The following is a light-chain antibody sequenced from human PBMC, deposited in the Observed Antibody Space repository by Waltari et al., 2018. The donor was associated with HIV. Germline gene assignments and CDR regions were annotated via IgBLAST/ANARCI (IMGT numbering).Light chain of an antibody. J-gene: IGKJ2*01. CDR2: GAS. V-gene: IGKV3-20*01. CDR1: QSVSSSY. Sequence: ELVFTRSPVTLSLSPGYRAALSCRAGQSVSSSYLAWYQQRPGQAPRLLIYGASSRNTGIPDRFSGSGSGTEFTLTISRLEPEDFAVYYCQQYGSYPYTFGQGTKLEIK. CDR3: QQYGSYPYT.